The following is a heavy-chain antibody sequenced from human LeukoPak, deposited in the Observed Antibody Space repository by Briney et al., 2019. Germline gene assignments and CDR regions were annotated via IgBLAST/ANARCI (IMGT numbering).Heavy chain of an antibody. CDR3: ARDPRFGGNRGVDAFDI. Sequence: SETLSLTCTVSGGSISSGSYYWTWIRQPAGKGLEWIGRISSSGSTNYNPSLKSRVTMSVDTSKNQFSLKLSSVTAADTAVYYCARDPRFGGNRGVDAFDIWGQGTMVTVSS. CDR1: GGSISSGSYY. D-gene: IGHD4-23*01. V-gene: IGHV4-61*02. CDR2: ISSSGST. J-gene: IGHJ3*02.